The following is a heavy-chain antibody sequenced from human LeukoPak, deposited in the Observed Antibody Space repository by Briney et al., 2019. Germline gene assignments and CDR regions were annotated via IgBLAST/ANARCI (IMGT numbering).Heavy chain of an antibody. CDR1: GFTFNSYA. D-gene: IGHD3-22*01. CDR3: AKDGVRDYYDSSGYHLNDAFDF. J-gene: IGHJ3*01. Sequence: GGSLRLSCAASGFTFNSYAMNWVRQASGKGLAWVSSISGGGSSTYYAGSVKGRFTISRDNSKNTLYLQMNSLRAEDTAVYYCAKDGVRDYYDSSGYHLNDAFDFWGQGTMVTVSS. CDR2: ISGGGSST. V-gene: IGHV3-23*01.